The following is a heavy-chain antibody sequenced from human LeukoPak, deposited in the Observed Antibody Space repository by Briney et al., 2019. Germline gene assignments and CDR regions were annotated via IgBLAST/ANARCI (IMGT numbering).Heavy chain of an antibody. J-gene: IGHJ3*02. CDR3: ARVGYGDLYDAFDI. V-gene: IGHV3-53*01. CDR2: IYSDGST. Sequence: GGSLRLSCAASGFTVSNNYMSWVRQAPGKGLEWVSVIYSDGSTYFADSVKGRFTISRDNPKNTLYLQMNSLRAEDTAVYYCARVGYGDLYDAFDIWGQGTMVTVSS. CDR1: GFTVSNNY. D-gene: IGHD4-17*01.